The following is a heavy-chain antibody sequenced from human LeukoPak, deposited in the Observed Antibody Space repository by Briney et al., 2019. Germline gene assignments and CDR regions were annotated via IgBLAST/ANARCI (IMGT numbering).Heavy chain of an antibody. J-gene: IGHJ5*02. V-gene: IGHV1-18*01. CDR2: ISAYNGNT. Sequence: ASVKVSFKASGYTFTSDGISWGRQAPGQGLGWMGWISAYNGNTNYAQKLQGRVTMTTDTSTSTAYMELRSLRSDDPAVYYCAREREPLYCSSTSCYNWFDPWGQGTLVTVSS. CDR3: AREREPLYCSSTSCYNWFDP. D-gene: IGHD2-2*01. CDR1: GYTFTSDG.